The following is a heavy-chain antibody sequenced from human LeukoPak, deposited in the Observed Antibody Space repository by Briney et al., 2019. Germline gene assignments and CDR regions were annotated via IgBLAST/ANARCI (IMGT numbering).Heavy chain of an antibody. D-gene: IGHD5-12*01. CDR2: IYYSGST. CDR3: ARSLIYSGYDYYFDY. J-gene: IGHJ4*02. CDR1: GGSISSSSYY. V-gene: IGHV4-39*01. Sequence: SSETLSLTCTVSGGSISSSSYYWGWIRQPPGKGLEWIGSIYYSGSTYYNPSLKSRVTISADTSKNQFSLKLSSVTAADTAVYYCARSLIYSGYDYYFDYWGQGTLVTVSS.